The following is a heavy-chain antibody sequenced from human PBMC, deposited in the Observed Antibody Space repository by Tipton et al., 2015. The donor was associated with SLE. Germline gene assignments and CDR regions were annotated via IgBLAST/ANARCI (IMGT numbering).Heavy chain of an antibody. CDR2: MFHDGTNK. CDR3: ARDLGSGYLDY. V-gene: IGHV3-33*01. Sequence: SLRLSCAASGFTFTIYDMQWVRQAPGKGLEWVDVMFHDGTNKFCTDSVKGRITISRDNSKNTLYLQMNSLRAEDTAVYYCARDLGSGYLDYWGQGTLVTVSS. CDR1: GFTFTIYD. J-gene: IGHJ4*02. D-gene: IGHD2-15*01.